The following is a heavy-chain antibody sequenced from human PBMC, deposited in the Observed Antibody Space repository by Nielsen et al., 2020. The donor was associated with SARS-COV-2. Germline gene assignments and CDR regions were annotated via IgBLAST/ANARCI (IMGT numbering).Heavy chain of an antibody. CDR1: GFTFSSYA. CDR3: AKSTVVTTYYFDY. J-gene: IGHJ4*02. CDR2: ISGSGGSI. D-gene: IGHD4-23*01. Sequence: GGSLRLSCAASGFTFSSYAMSWVRQAPGKGLEWVSAISGSGGSIYYADSVKGRFTISRDNSKNTLYLQMNSLRAEDTAVYYCAKSTVVTTYYFDYWGQGTLVTVSS. V-gene: IGHV3-23*01.